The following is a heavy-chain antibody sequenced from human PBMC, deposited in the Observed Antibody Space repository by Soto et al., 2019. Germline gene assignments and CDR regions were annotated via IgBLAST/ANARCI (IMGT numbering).Heavy chain of an antibody. CDR2: IIPIFGTA. CDR1: GGTFSSYA. CDR3: ARQWELLHLDWYFDL. V-gene: IGHV1-69*01. J-gene: IGHJ2*01. Sequence: QVQLVQSGAEVKKPGSSVKVSCKASGGTFSSYAISWVRQAPGQGLEWMVGIIPIFGTANYAQKFQGRVTITADESTSTAYMELSSLRFEDTAVYYCARQWELLHLDWYFDLWGRGPLVTVSS. D-gene: IGHD1-26*01.